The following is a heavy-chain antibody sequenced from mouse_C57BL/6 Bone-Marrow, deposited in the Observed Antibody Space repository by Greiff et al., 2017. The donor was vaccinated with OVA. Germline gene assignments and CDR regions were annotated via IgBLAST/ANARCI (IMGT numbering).Heavy chain of an antibody. D-gene: IGHD1-1*01. CDR1: GYTFTEYT. V-gene: IGHV1-62-2*01. CDR3: ARHEDRGSFITTARYFDV. J-gene: IGHJ1*03. Sequence: VQLQQSGAELVKPGASVKLSCKASGYTFTEYTIHWVKQRSGQGLEWIGWFYPGSGSIKYNEKFKDKATLTADKSSSTVYMELSRLTSEDSAVYFCARHEDRGSFITTARYFDVWGTGTTVTVSS. CDR2: FYPGSGSI.